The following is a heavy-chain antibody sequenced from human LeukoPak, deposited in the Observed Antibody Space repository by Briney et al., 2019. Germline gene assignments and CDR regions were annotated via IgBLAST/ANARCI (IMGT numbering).Heavy chain of an antibody. D-gene: IGHD2-2*01. V-gene: IGHV4-59*08. CDR2: IYYSGST. J-gene: IGHJ5*02. CDR3: ARVWGDIVVVPAAFDP. Sequence: SETLSLTCAVSGGSISSYYWSWIRQPPGKGLEWIGYIYYSGSTNYNPSLKSRVTISVDTSKNQFSLKLSSVTAADTAVYYCARVWGDIVVVPAAFDPWGQGTPVTVSS. CDR1: GGSISSYY.